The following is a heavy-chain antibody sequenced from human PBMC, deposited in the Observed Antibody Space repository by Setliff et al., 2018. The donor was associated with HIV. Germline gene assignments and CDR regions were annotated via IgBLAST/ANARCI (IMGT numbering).Heavy chain of an antibody. CDR1: GFSLNSYE. CDR2: IWFDGTKQ. V-gene: IGHV3-33*01. CDR3: ARDISHGSDWPDY. D-gene: IGHD2-21*01. Sequence: GGSLRLSCAASGFSLNSYEMHWLRQAPGKGLEWVALIWFDGTKQFYADSVKGRFTISRDKSNLYLQMNSLTVEDTAVYYCARDISHGSDWPDYWGQGTLVTVSS. J-gene: IGHJ4*02.